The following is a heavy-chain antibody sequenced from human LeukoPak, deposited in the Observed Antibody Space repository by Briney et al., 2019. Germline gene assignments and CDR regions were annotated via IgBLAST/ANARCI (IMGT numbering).Heavy chain of an antibody. D-gene: IGHD6-13*01. V-gene: IGHV4-34*01. CDR2: INHSGST. CDR1: GGSFSGYY. Sequence: SETLSLTCAVYGGSFSGYYWSWIRQPRGKGLEWIGEINHSGSTNYNPSLKSRVTISVDTSKNQFSLKLSSVTAADTAVYYCARGRPIAGAVLNLDYWGQGTLVTVSS. J-gene: IGHJ4*02. CDR3: ARGRPIAGAVLNLDY.